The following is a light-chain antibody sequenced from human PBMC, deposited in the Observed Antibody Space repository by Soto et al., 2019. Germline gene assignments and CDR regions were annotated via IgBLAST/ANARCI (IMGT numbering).Light chain of an antibody. CDR3: QQYSIWRT. Sequence: EITLKQSAATLSLKPGTRAPLSCRASQSVSRDLAWYQQKPGQAPRLLIHDASNRATGNAARFSGSGSGTDFTLTISSLQSEDFAVYYCQQYSIWRTFGEGTQVDI. J-gene: IGKJ1*01. CDR1: QSVSRD. V-gene: IGKV3-11*01. CDR2: DAS.